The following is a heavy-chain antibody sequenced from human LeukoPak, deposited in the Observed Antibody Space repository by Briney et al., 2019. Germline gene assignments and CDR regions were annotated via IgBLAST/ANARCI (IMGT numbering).Heavy chain of an antibody. J-gene: IGHJ6*03. V-gene: IGHV6-1*01. CDR1: GDSVSSNSAA. Sequence: SQTLSLTCAISGDSVSSNSAAWNWLRQSPSRGLEWLVRTYYRSKLYNDYAVSVKSRITINPDTSKNQFSLQLNSVTPEDTAVYYCARAQWLVRYYYYYYYMDVWGKGTTVTVSS. CDR2: TYYRSKLYN. CDR3: ARAQWLVRYYYYYYYMDV. D-gene: IGHD6-19*01.